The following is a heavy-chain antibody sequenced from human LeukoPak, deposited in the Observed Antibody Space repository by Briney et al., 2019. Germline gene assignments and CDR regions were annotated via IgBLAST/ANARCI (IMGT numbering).Heavy chain of an antibody. D-gene: IGHD2-2*01. CDR1: GGSFSGYY. CDR2: INHSGST. Sequence: SETLSLTCAVYGGSFSGYYWSWIRQPPGKGLEWIGEINHSGSTNYNPSLKSRVTISVDTSKNQFSPKLSSVTAADTAVYYCARVPTPRYCSSTSCYYFDYWGQGTLVTVSS. V-gene: IGHV4-34*01. J-gene: IGHJ4*02. CDR3: ARVPTPRYCSSTSCYYFDY.